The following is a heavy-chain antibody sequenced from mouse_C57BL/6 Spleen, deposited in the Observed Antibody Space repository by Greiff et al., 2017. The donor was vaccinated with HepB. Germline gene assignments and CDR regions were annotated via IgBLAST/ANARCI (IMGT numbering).Heavy chain of an antibody. CDR3: ARSSGYVWYFDV. J-gene: IGHJ1*03. CDR2: IYPGDGDT. D-gene: IGHD2-2*01. CDR1: GYAFSSSW. Sequence: VKLVESGPELVKPGASVKISCKASGYAFSSSWMNWVKQRPGKGLEWIGRIYPGDGDTNYNGKFKGKATLTADKSSSTAYMQLSSLTSEDSAVYFCARSSGYVWYFDVWGTGTTVTVSS. V-gene: IGHV1-82*01.